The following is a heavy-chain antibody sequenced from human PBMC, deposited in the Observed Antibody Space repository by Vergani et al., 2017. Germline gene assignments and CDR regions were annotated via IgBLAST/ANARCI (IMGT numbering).Heavy chain of an antibody. D-gene: IGHD3/OR15-3a*01. CDR1: GGSISSGSFY. CDR3: ARGETRTDWFDP. CDR2: VYPSGTT. V-gene: IGHV4-61*02. J-gene: IGHJ5*02. Sequence: QLQLQESGSGLVKPSQTLSLTCAVSGGSISSGSFYWTWIRQTAARRLEWMGRVYPSGTTNYNPSLNGRVTIFVDKSKNILSLRLNSVTAADTAVYYCARGETRTDWFDPWGQGTLVTVSS.